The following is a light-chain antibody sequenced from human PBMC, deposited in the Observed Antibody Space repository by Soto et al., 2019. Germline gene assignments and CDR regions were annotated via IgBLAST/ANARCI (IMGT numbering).Light chain of an antibody. CDR2: DAS. Sequence: DIQMTQSPSTLSASVGDRVTITCRASQSISSWLAWYQQKPGKAPKLLIYDASSLESGVPSRFNGSGSGTEFTLTFSSLLPVDFATYYCQQYNTYPGTFGQGTKVDIK. CDR1: QSISSW. CDR3: QQYNTYPGT. J-gene: IGKJ1*01. V-gene: IGKV1-5*01.